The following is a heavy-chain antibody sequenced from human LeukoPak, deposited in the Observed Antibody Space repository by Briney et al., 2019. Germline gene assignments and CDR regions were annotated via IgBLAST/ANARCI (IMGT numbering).Heavy chain of an antibody. V-gene: IGHV3-23*01. J-gene: IGHJ1*01. D-gene: IGHD2/OR15-2a*01. CDR2: ISGSGGST. CDR1: GFTFSSYA. CDR3: TTDRYYGNSELQFQH. Sequence: GGSLRLSCAASGFTFSSYAMSWVRQAPGKGLEWVSAISGSGGSTYYADSVKGRFTISRDNSKNTLYLQMDSLKIEDTAVYYCTTDRYYGNSELQFQHWGQGTLVTVSS.